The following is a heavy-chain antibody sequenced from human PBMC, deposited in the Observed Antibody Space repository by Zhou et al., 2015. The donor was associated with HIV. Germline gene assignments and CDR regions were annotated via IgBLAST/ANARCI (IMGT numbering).Heavy chain of an antibody. CDR1: GFTFTIYA. CDR3: ARELLVHDAFDI. CDR2: ISSTSNYI. V-gene: IGHV3-21*01. Sequence: VQLVESGGGVVQPGRSLRLSCAASGFTFTIYALNWVRQAPGRGLEWVTSISSTSNYIYYADSVKGRFTISRDNAKNSLFLQMNSLRAEDTAVYYCARELLVHDAFDIWGQGTMVTVSS. J-gene: IGHJ3*02. D-gene: IGHD6-6*01.